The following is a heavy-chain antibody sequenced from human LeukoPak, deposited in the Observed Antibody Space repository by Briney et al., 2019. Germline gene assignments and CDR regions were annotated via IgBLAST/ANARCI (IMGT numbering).Heavy chain of an antibody. Sequence: PGGSLRLSCAASGFTFGSYSMNWVRHAPGKGLEWVSGISWNSGSIGYADSVKGRFTISRDNAKNSLYLQMNSLRAEDTALYYCAKDIRESSLGGFDYWGQGTLVTVSS. CDR1: GFTFGSYS. V-gene: IGHV3-9*01. CDR3: AKDIRESSLGGFDY. D-gene: IGHD3-16*01. CDR2: ISWNSGSI. J-gene: IGHJ4*02.